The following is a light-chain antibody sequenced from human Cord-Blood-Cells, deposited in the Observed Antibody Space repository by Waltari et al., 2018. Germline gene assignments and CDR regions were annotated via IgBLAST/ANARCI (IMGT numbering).Light chain of an antibody. CDR3: MQALQTPYT. CDR1: QSLLHSNGYNY. V-gene: IGKV2-28*01. CDR2: LGS. Sequence: DIVMTQSPLSLPVTPGEPASISCRSSQSLLHSNGYNYLDWYLQKPGQSTQLLIDLGSNRASGVPDRFSGSGSGTDFTLKISRVEAEDVGVYYGMQALQTPYTFGQGTKLEIK. J-gene: IGKJ2*01.